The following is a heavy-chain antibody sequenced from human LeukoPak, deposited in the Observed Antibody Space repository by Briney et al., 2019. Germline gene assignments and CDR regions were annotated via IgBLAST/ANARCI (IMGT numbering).Heavy chain of an antibody. J-gene: IGHJ4*02. D-gene: IGHD4-17*01. V-gene: IGHV3-7*01. CDR2: IKQDGSEK. CDR1: GFTFSSYW. CDR3: ARGPSPTVTVQTPGNY. Sequence: GGSLRLSCAASGFTFSSYWMSWVRQAPGKGLEWVANIKQDGSEKYYVDSVKGRFTISRDNAKNSLYLQMNSLRAEDTAVYYCARGPSPTVTVQTPGNYWGQGTLVTVSS.